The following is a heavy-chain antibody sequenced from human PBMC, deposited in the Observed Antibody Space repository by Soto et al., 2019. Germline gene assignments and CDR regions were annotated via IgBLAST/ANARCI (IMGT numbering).Heavy chain of an antibody. V-gene: IGHV1-18*01. CDR2: ISAYNGRT. D-gene: IGHD2-2*01. CDR3: ARDRSSSDY. Sequence: QVQLVQSGPEVKKPGASVKVSCKASGYTFNTYGMSWVRQAPGQGLEWIGRISAYNGRTNYAQNFQDRVTMTTDTSTSTAYMELKSLTSDDTAVYYCARDRSSSDYWGQGTLVTVSS. J-gene: IGHJ4*02. CDR1: GYTFNTYG.